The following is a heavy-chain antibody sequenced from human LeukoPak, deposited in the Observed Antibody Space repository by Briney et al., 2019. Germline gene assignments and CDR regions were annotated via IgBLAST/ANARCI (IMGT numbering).Heavy chain of an antibody. CDR2: ISYDGSNK. CDR3: ATNPLRFLGTRLNYYYHGMDV. CDR1: GFTFSSYG. J-gene: IGHJ6*02. Sequence: GGSLRLSCAASGFTFSSYGMHWVRQAPGKGLEWVAVISYDGSNKYYADSVKGRFTISRDNSKNTLYLQMNSLRAEDTAVYYCATNPLRFLGTRLNYYYHGMDVWGQGTTVTVSS. V-gene: IGHV3-30*03. D-gene: IGHD3-3*01.